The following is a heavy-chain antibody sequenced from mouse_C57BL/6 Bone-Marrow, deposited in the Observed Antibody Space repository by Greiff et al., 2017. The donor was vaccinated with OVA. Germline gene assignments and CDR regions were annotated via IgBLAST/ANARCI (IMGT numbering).Heavy chain of an antibody. J-gene: IGHJ2*01. CDR3: ARAPSTVVATDY. D-gene: IGHD1-1*01. V-gene: IGHV1-55*01. Sequence: VQLQQPGAELVKPGASVKMSCKASGYTFTSYWITWVKQRPGQGLEWIGDIYPGSGSTNYNEKFKSKATLTVDTSSSTAYMQLSSLTSEDSAVYYCARAPSTVVATDYWGQGTTLTVSS. CDR1: GYTFTSYW. CDR2: IYPGSGST.